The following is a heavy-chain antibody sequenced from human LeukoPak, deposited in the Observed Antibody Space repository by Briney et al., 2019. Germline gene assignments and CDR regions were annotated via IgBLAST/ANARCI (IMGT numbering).Heavy chain of an antibody. J-gene: IGHJ3*02. CDR3: ARGGLISLANTPLGAFDI. Sequence: SETLSLTCTVSGGSISTYYWNWIRQPPGKGLEWIGYIYYSGTTNYNPSLKSRVSMSVDTSKNQFSLKLSSVTAADTAVYYCARGGLISLANTPLGAFDIWGQGTMVSVSS. D-gene: IGHD3/OR15-3a*01. CDR1: GGSISTYY. V-gene: IGHV4-59*01. CDR2: IYYSGTT.